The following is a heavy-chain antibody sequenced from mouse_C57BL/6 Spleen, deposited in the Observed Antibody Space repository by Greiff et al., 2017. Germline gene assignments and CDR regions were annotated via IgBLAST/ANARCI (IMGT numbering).Heavy chain of an antibody. CDR1: GYTFTSYW. Sequence: LQESGAELVRPGSSVKLSCKASGYTFTSYWMDWVKQRPGQGLEWIGNIYPSDSETHYNQKFKDKATLTVDKSSSTAYMQLSSLTSEDSAVYYCAREGTTVVDFDYWGQGTTLTVSS. CDR3: AREGTTVVDFDY. V-gene: IGHV1-61*01. D-gene: IGHD1-1*01. CDR2: IYPSDSET. J-gene: IGHJ2*01.